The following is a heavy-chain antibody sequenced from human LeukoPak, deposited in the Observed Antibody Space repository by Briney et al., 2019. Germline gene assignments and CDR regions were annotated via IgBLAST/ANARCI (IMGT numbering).Heavy chain of an antibody. CDR3: ARPYYDIWSAYVY. J-gene: IGHJ4*02. Sequence: GGSLRLSCAASGFTFSSYAMHWVRQAPGKGLEYVSAMSNGGGSTHYANSVKGRFTISRDNSKNTLYLQMGSLRAEDMAVYYCARPYYDIWSAYVYWGQGTLVTVSS. CDR2: MSNGGGST. CDR1: GFTFSSYA. V-gene: IGHV3-64*01. D-gene: IGHD3-3*01.